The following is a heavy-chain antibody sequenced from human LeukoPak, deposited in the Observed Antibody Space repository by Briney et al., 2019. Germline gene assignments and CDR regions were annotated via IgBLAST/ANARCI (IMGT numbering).Heavy chain of an antibody. V-gene: IGHV4-4*09. CDR1: RASISNYY. Sequence: PSETLSLTCTVSRASISNYYWSWIRQTPAKGLEWMGHIHTSGTSRYYPSLESRLTLSIDTSRNHLSLQLTAVTAADTAVYCCARLGSYHDFWGQGALVTVSS. D-gene: IGHD1-26*01. J-gene: IGHJ4*02. CDR2: IHTSGTS. CDR3: ARLGSYHDF.